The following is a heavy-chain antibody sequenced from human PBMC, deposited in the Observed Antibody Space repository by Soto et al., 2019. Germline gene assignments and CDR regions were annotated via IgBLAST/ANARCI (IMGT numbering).Heavy chain of an antibody. Sequence: SETLSLTCTVSGASISYGGFSWSWIRQSPGKGLEWIGYISHLESTYFHPSFKSRLTMSIDRTRNQFSLRLSSVTAADLAVYYCARGGGYDSFDYWGQGVLVTVSS. V-gene: IGHV4-30-2*06. CDR2: ISHLEST. CDR1: GASISYGGFS. J-gene: IGHJ4*02. CDR3: ARGGGYDSFDY. D-gene: IGHD5-12*01.